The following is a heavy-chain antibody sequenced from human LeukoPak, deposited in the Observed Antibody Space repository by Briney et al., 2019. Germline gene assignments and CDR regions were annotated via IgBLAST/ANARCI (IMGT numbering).Heavy chain of an antibody. CDR1: GYTFNNYY. J-gene: IGHJ4*02. D-gene: IGHD4-23*01. Sequence: ASVKVSCKASGYTFNNYYLHWVRQAPGQWLEWMGVINPSGRSTSYAQKFQGRVTMTRDTSTSTVYVELSSLRSEDTAVYYCARSRFSGFYGGNSDFDYWGQGTLVTVSS. CDR3: ARSRFSGFYGGNSDFDY. V-gene: IGHV1-46*02. CDR2: INPSGRST.